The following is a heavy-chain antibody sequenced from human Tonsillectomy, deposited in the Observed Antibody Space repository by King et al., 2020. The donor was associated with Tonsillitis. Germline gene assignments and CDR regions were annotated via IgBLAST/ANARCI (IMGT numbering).Heavy chain of an antibody. V-gene: IGHV3-23*04. CDR2: LSGSGGST. CDR3: AKDRFTTLDWHFDL. Sequence: VQLVESGGGLVQPGGSLRLSCAASGFTFRNYAVSWVRQAPGKGLEWVSALSGSGGSTYYADSVKGRFTISRDNSKNTLYLQVNSLRADDTAVYYCAKDRFTTLDWHFDLWGRGTLVTVSS. CDR1: GFTFRNYA. D-gene: IGHD3-22*01. J-gene: IGHJ2*01.